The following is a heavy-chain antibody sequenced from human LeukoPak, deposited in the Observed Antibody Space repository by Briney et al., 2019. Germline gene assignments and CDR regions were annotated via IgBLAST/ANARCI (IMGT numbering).Heavy chain of an antibody. D-gene: IGHD7-27*01. CDR1: GYTFIDYF. J-gene: IGHJ4*02. V-gene: IGHV1-2*06. Sequence: GASVKVSCKTSGYTFIDYFIHWVRQAPGQGPEWMGRLNPNNGYTFYTEEFQGRVTMSRDTSISTAYMELSRLTSDDTALYYCARDLSSTSNWEFVSWGQGTLVTVSS. CDR2: LNPNNGYT. CDR3: ARDLSSTSNWEFVS.